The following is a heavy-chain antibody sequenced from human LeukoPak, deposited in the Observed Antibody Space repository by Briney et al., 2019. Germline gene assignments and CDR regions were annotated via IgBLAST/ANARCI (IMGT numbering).Heavy chain of an antibody. CDR2: TIPVFGTA. J-gene: IGHJ4*02. V-gene: IGHV1-69*01. CDR3: ARDRCSSTSCYYGY. D-gene: IGHD2-2*01. CDR1: GGALSSFT. Sequence: SVKVSCEASGGALSSFTVSWLRQAPGQGLEWMGGTIPVFGTANYAQKFQGRVTITADESTSTASMELSSLRSEDTAVYYCARDRCSSTSCYYGYWGQGTLVTVSS.